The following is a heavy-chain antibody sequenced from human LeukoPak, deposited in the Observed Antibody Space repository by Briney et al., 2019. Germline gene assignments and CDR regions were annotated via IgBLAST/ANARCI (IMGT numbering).Heavy chain of an antibody. CDR3: ARSITMIVVVKGAPWYFDY. CDR2: INHSGST. Sequence: SETLSLTCAVYGGSFSGYYWGWIRQPPGKGLEWIGEINHSGSTNYNPSLKSRVTISVDTSKNQFSLKLSSVTAADTAVYYCARSITMIVVVKGAPWYFDYWGQGTLVTVPS. D-gene: IGHD3-22*01. J-gene: IGHJ4*02. CDR1: GGSFSGYY. V-gene: IGHV4-34*01.